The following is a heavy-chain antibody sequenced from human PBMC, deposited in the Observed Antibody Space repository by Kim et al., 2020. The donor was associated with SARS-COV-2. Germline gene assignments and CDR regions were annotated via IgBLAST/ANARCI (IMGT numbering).Heavy chain of an antibody. J-gene: IGHJ4*02. Sequence: SETLSLTCTVSGGSISSIIYYWGWIRQPPGKGLEWVGSNYYSGSTYYNPSLKSRVTISVDTSKNQFSLKLSSVTAADTAVYYCARRPRSFRATEYYFDYWGQGPLVTVYS. V-gene: IGHV4-39*01. CDR2: NYYSGST. CDR1: GGSISSIIYY. CDR3: ARRPRSFRATEYYFDY.